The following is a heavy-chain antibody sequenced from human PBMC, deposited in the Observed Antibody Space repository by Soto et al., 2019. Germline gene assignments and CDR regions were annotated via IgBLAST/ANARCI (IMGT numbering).Heavy chain of an antibody. Sequence: QVQLVQSGGEVKKPGASVKVSCKASGYTFTNYGISWVRQAPGQGLESMGWISGYYGKTNYTQKFQGRVTMTTDTSRSTAYMELRSLRSDDTAMYYCARSAGGQWTPAWFDPWGQGTLVTVSS. CDR2: ISGYYGKT. D-gene: IGHD6-19*01. CDR1: GYTFTNYG. CDR3: ARSAGGQWTPAWFDP. J-gene: IGHJ5*02. V-gene: IGHV1-18*01.